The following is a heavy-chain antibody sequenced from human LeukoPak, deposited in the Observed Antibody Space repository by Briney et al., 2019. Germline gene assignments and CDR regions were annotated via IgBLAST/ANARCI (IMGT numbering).Heavy chain of an antibody. Sequence: PGGSLRLSCAASRFTFDNYAMSWVRQTPGKGLEWVSAIHGSGDRTFYAGSVKGRFTISRDNSKSTLYLQMNSLRAEDTAVYYCARDLVGYYGSGPYYYGMDVWGQGTTVTVSS. V-gene: IGHV3-23*01. CDR2: IHGSGDRT. CDR3: ARDLVGYYGSGPYYYGMDV. J-gene: IGHJ6*02. D-gene: IGHD3-10*01. CDR1: RFTFDNYA.